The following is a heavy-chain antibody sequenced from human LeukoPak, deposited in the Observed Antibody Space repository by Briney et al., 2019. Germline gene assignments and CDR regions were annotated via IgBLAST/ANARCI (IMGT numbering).Heavy chain of an antibody. V-gene: IGHV3-30*01. CDR3: ARETSDFDY. Sequence: PGGSLRLSCAASGFTFSDYATHWVRQAPGMGLEWVAFISYNGGAKFYADSVKGRFAISRDNSKNTLYLQMNGLRVEDAAVYYCARETSDFDYWGQGTLVTVSS. CDR2: ISYNGGAK. J-gene: IGHJ4*02. CDR1: GFTFSDYA.